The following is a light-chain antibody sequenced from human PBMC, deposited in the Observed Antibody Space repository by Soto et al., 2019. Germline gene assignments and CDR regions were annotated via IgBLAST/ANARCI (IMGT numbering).Light chain of an antibody. J-gene: IGKJ1*01. Sequence: DIQMTQSPSTLSASEGDRVTITCRASQRIDHWLAWYPQKPGKAPKLLLYKASTLESGVTSRFSGSGSGTEFTLTISSLQPDDFATYYCQQYSSYSSGTFGQGTKVEIK. CDR1: QRIDHW. CDR2: KAS. CDR3: QQYSSYSSGT. V-gene: IGKV1-5*03.